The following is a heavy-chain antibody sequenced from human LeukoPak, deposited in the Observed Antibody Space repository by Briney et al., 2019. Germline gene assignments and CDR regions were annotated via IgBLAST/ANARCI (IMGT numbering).Heavy chain of an antibody. CDR2: ISGSGGST. CDR1: GFTVSSNY. V-gene: IGHV3-23*01. J-gene: IGHJ4*02. CDR3: AKGGGRIVGAVDY. D-gene: IGHD1-26*01. Sequence: GGSLRLSCATSGFTVSSNYMSWVRQAPGKGLEWVSAISGSGGSTYYADSVKGRFTISRDNSKNTLYLQMNSLRAEDTAVYYCAKGGGRIVGAVDYWGQGTLVTVSS.